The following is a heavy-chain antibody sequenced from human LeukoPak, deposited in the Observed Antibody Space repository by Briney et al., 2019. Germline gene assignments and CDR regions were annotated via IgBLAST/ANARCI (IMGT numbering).Heavy chain of an antibody. V-gene: IGHV3-23*01. CDR2: ISGSGGST. D-gene: IGHD6-13*01. CDR1: GFTFSSYA. J-gene: IGHJ4*02. Sequence: GGSLRLSCAASGFTFSSYAMSWVRQAPGKGLEWVSAISGSGGSTYYADSVKGRFTISRDNSMNTLYLQMNSLRAEDTAVYYCAKYKEQLLRGYFDYWGQGTLVTVSS. CDR3: AKYKEQLLRGYFDY.